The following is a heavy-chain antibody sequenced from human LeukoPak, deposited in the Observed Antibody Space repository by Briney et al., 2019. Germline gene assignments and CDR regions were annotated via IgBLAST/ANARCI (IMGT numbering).Heavy chain of an antibody. CDR1: GFTFSSYA. CDR3: AREGAAGDSGSSHHPGDDAFDI. V-gene: IGHV3-64*01. D-gene: IGHD1-26*01. J-gene: IGHJ3*02. Sequence: GGSLRLSCAASGFTFSSYAMHWVRQAPGKGVEYVSAFSSNGGSTYYANSVKGRFTISRDNSKNTLYLQMGSLRAEDMAVYYCAREGAAGDSGSSHHPGDDAFDIWGQGTMVTVSS. CDR2: FSSNGGST.